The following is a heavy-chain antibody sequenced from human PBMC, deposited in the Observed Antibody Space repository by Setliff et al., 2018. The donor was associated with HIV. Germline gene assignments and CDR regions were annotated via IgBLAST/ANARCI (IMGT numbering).Heavy chain of an antibody. CDR3: AKDAGYSGTAWGT. D-gene: IGHD5-12*01. CDR1: GYTFTTYN. CDR2: IIPALGTA. Sequence: GASVKVSCKASGYTFTTYNINWVRQAPGQGLEWMGGIIPALGTANYAQKFQGRVTMTADESTSTVYMELSSLRSEDTAIYYCAKDAGYSGTAWGTWGQGTLVTVSS. V-gene: IGHV1-69*13. J-gene: IGHJ5*02.